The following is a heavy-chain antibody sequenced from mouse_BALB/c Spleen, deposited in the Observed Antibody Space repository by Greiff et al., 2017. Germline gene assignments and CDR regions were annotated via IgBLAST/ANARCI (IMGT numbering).Heavy chain of an antibody. CDR3: ARDSSGYEVAY. D-gene: IGHD3-1*01. V-gene: IGHV5-6-5*01. CDR1: GFTFSSYA. CDR2: ISSGGST. Sequence: EVMLVESGGGLVKPGGSLKLSCAASGFTFSSYAMSWVRQTPEKRLEWVASISSGGSTYYPDSVKGRFTISRDNARNILYLQMSSLRSEDTAMYYCARDSSGYEVAYWGQGTLVTVSA. J-gene: IGHJ3*01.